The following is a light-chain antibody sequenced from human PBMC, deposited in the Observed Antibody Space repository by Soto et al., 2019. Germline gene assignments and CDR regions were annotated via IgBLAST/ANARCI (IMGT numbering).Light chain of an antibody. V-gene: IGKV3-20*01. CDR3: QQYGTSEII. Sequence: EIVLTQSPATLSLSPGERATLSCRASQSLTNSFSAWYQQKPGQAPRILIYDTSSRATGIPDRFSGSGSGTDFTLTISRLEPVDFAVFLCQQYGTSEIIFGQGTRLEI. J-gene: IGKJ5*01. CDR2: DTS. CDR1: QSLTNSF.